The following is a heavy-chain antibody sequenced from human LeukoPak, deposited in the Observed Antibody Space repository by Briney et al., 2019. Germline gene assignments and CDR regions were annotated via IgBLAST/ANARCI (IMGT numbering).Heavy chain of an antibody. V-gene: IGHV1-18*01. CDR1: GYTFTSYD. J-gene: IGHJ4*02. CDR2: ISAYNGNT. Sequence: ASVKVSCKASGYTFTSYDINWVRQATGQGLEWMGWISAYNGNTNYAQKLQGRVTMTTDTSTSTAYMELSSLRSEDTAVYYCARNSGWAPIDYWGQGTLVTVSS. D-gene: IGHD6-19*01. CDR3: ARNSGWAPIDY.